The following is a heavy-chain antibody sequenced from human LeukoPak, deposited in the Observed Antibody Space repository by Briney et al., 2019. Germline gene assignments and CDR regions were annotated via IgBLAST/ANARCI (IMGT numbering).Heavy chain of an antibody. Sequence: GESLKISCKGSGYSFTTYWIGWVRQMPGKGLEWMGIINPGDSDTRYSPSFQGQVTISVDNSISTAYLQWSSLKASDTAMYYCARIGTCAEFDYWGQGSLVTVSS. CDR2: INPGDSDT. D-gene: IGHD2-15*01. CDR3: ARIGTCAEFDY. V-gene: IGHV5-51*01. J-gene: IGHJ4*02. CDR1: GYSFTTYW.